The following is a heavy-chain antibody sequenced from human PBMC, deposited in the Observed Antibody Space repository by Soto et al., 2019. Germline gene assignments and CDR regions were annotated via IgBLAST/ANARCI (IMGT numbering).Heavy chain of an antibody. D-gene: IGHD6-13*01. V-gene: IGHV5-10-1*01. CDR1: GYSFTSYW. Sequence: PGESLKISCKGSGYSFTSYWISWVRQMPGKGLEWMGRIDPSDSYTNYSPSFQGHVTISADKSISTAYLQWSSLKASDTAMYYCARRKGSSSFYYYYGMDVWGQGTTVTVSS. J-gene: IGHJ6*02. CDR2: IDPSDSYT. CDR3: ARRKGSSSFYYYYGMDV.